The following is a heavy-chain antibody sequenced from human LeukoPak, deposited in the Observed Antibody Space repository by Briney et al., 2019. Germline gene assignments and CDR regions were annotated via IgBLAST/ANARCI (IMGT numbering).Heavy chain of an antibody. CDR3: ARDAMGSGSYGFY. Sequence: VGCLRLSRVASRFTFSSDSMNWVRQAPAKGLEWVSSISSSRSYIYYADSVKGRFTISRDNAKNSLYLQMNSLRAEDTAVYYWARDAMGSGSYGFYWGQGTLVTVSS. CDR2: ISSSRSYI. V-gene: IGHV3-21*01. D-gene: IGHD6-19*01. J-gene: IGHJ4*02. CDR1: RFTFSSDS.